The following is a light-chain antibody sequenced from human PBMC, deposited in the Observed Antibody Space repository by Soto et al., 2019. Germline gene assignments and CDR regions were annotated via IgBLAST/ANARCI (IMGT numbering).Light chain of an antibody. CDR2: SVS. V-gene: IGKV1-5*01. J-gene: IGKJ1*01. Sequence: DIQMTQSPSTLSAYVGDRVTITCRASQSVNSWLAWYQQKPGRAPKLLIYSVSNLDSGVPSRFSGSGSGTEFTLTISSLQPDDFATYYCQQVSSYSRTFGQGTKV. CDR1: QSVNSW. CDR3: QQVSSYSRT.